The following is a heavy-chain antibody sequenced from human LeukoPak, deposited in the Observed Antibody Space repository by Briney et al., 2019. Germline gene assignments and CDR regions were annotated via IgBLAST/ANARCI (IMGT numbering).Heavy chain of an antibody. J-gene: IGHJ5*02. CDR3: ARGRRIAAAGTNWFDP. CDR1: GYTFTSYY. CDR2: INPSGGST. V-gene: IGHV1-46*01. Sequence: ASVKVSCKASGYTFTSYYMHWVRQAPGQGLEWMGIINPSGGSTSYAQKFQGRVTMTRDTSTSTVYMELSSLRSEDTAVYYCARGRRIAAAGTNWFDPWGQGTLVTVSS. D-gene: IGHD6-13*01.